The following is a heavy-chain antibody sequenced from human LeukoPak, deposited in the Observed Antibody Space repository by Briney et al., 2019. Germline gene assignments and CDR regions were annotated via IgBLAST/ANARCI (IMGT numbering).Heavy chain of an antibody. CDR2: IYYSGST. CDR1: GGSISSYY. Sequence: SETLSLTCTVSGGSISSYYWSWIRQPPAKGLEWIGYIYYSGSTNYNPSLKSRVTISVDTSKNQFSLKLSSVTAADTAVYYCARIDIVATIWGQGTLVTVSS. V-gene: IGHV4-59*01. D-gene: IGHD5-12*01. CDR3: ARIDIVATI. J-gene: IGHJ4*02.